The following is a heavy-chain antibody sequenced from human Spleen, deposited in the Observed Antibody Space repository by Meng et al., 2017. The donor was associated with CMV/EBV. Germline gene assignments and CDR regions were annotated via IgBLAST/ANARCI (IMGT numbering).Heavy chain of an antibody. D-gene: IGHD3-22*01. CDR2: IKQDGSEK. J-gene: IGHJ4*02. CDR1: GFTFSNHW. CDR3: ARAGTADYYDSSGYYYAFDY. V-gene: IGHV3-7*01. Sequence: ESLKISCAASGFTFSNHWMSWDRQAPGKGLEWVANIKQDGSEKYYVDSVTGRFTISRDNAKNTLFLQMNSLRAEDTAVYYCARAGTADYYDSSGYYYAFDYWGQGALVTVSS.